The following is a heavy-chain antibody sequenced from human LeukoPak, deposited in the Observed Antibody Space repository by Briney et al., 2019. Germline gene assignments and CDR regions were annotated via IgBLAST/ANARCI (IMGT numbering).Heavy chain of an antibody. D-gene: IGHD5-24*01. Sequence: PSETLSLTCALSGGSLSSSNWRSWVRQPPGKGLEWIGEIYYSGSTNYNPSLKNRGTLSGDKSKNQFFPKANSFTAPETGVYFCAGVGNFNFDYWGQGALVTVSS. CDR3: AGVGNFNFDY. CDR2: IYYSGST. V-gene: IGHV4-4*02. J-gene: IGHJ4*02. CDR1: GGSLSSSNW.